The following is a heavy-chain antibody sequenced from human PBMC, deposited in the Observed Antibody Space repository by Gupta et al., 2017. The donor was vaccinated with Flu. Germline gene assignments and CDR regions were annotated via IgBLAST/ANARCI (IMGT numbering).Heavy chain of an antibody. V-gene: IGHV3-15*01. D-gene: IGHD3-3*01. CDR1: GFTFNNAY. Sequence: EVQLVESGGGLVKPGGSLRLSCAASGFTFNNAYMNWVRQAQGKGLEWVGRIKSKTDGGTTDYAAPVKGRFTISRDDSKTTLYLQMNSLKTEDTAVYYCTTANYDFWSGYYYFDYWGQGTLVTVSS. J-gene: IGHJ4*02. CDR3: TTANYDFWSGYYYFDY. CDR2: IKSKTDGGTT.